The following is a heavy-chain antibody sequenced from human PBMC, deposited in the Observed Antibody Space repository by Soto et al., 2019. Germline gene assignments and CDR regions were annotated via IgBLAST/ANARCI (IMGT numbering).Heavy chain of an antibody. CDR1: GFTFIRYS. J-gene: IGHJ4*02. Sequence: GVSPXLSFAASGFTFIRYSMSWVRQAPGKGLEWVSGISGSGGTTYYADSVKGRFTISRDNYKNTLYLQMNSLRAEDTAVYYCAKGGTVYSSAWYPSYWGQGTLVTVSS. CDR2: ISGSGGTT. CDR3: AKGGTVYSSAWYPSY. D-gene: IGHD6-19*01. V-gene: IGHV3-23*01.